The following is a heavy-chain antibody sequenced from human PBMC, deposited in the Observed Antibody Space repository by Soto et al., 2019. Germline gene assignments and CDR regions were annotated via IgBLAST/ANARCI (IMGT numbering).Heavy chain of an antibody. Sequence: RGSLRLSCAAPGFTFSDYPMHWVRQAPGKGLEWVAVISYDGRVKYYVDSVKGRFTISRDDSKNTLYLQMNSLRVDDTAVYYCARDFIVGAPDYFDYWGQGT. V-gene: IGHV3-30*04. J-gene: IGHJ4*02. CDR2: ISYDGRVK. CDR1: GFTFSDYP. D-gene: IGHD1-26*01. CDR3: ARDFIVGAPDYFDY.